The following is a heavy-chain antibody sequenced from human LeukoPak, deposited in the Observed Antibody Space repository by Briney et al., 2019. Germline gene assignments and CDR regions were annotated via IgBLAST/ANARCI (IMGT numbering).Heavy chain of an antibody. Sequence: ASVKVSFKASGYSFTNYGISWVRQAPGQGLEWMGWISGYNYNTHYAQKFQDRVTMTTDTSTNTAHMELKSLRFDDTAVYYCARDPGVRGTTYWYFVLWGRGTLVTVSS. CDR3: ARDPGVRGTTYWYFVL. V-gene: IGHV1-18*01. CDR2: ISGYNYNT. J-gene: IGHJ2*01. CDR1: GYSFTNYG. D-gene: IGHD4-17*01.